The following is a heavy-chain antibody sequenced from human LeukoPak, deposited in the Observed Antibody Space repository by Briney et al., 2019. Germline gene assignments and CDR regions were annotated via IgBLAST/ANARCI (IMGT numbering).Heavy chain of an antibody. V-gene: IGHV6-1*01. J-gene: IGHJ6*02. Sequence: SQTLSLTCAISGDSVSSNSAAWNWIRQSPSRGLEWLGRTYYRSKWYKDYAVSVKSRITINPDTSKNQFSLQLNSVTPEDTAVYYCAREGGYSSSWYNYYYYYGMDVWGQGTTVTVSS. CDR3: AREGGYSSSWYNYYYYYGMDV. D-gene: IGHD6-13*01. CDR1: GDSVSSNSAA. CDR2: TYYRSKWYK.